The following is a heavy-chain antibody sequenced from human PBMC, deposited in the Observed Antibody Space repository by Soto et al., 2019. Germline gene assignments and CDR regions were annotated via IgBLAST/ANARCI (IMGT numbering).Heavy chain of an antibody. CDR2: MNPNSGDT. J-gene: IGHJ4*02. D-gene: IGHD3-10*01. Sequence: QVQLVQSGAEVKKPGASVKVSCKASGYTFTSYEINWVRQATGQGLEWMGWMNPNSGDTGYAKKFQGRVTMTRNTSRSTAYMELSSLRSEDTAVYYCARGEVLWFGELLRWGQGTLVTVSS. CDR3: ARGEVLWFGELLR. V-gene: IGHV1-8*01. CDR1: GYTFTSYE.